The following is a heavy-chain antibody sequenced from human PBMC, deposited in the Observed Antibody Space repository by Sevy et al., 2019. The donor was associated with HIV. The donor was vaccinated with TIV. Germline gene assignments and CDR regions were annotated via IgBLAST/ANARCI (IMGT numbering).Heavy chain of an antibody. CDR1: GFSFGSYG. CDR2: TSYDGSNT. D-gene: IGHD5-18*01. V-gene: IGHV3-30*18. Sequence: YLRLSCAASGFSFGSYGMHWVRQAPGKGLEWVAVTSYDGSNTKYADSVKGRFTISSDNSKNTLYLQMNSLRAEDTTVYYCAKEGGARYTAMVRFDYWGQGTLVIVSS. J-gene: IGHJ4*02. CDR3: AKEGGARYTAMVRFDY.